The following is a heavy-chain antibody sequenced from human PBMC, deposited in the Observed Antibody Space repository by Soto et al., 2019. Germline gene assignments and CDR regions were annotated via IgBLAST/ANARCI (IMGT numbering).Heavy chain of an antibody. J-gene: IGHJ4*02. CDR2: ISYDGSNK. CDR1: GFTFSSYG. D-gene: IGHD6-13*01. CDR3: AKDRDSSWLFDY. Sequence: GGSLRLSCAASGFTFSSYGMHWVRQAPGKGLEWVAVISYDGSNKYYADSVKGRFTISRDNSKNTLYLQMNSLRAEDTAVYYCAKDRDSSWLFDYWGQGTLVPVSP. V-gene: IGHV3-30*18.